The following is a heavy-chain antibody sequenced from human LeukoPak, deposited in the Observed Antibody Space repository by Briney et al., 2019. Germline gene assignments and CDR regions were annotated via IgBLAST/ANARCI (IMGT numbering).Heavy chain of an antibody. CDR3: ARTRGTHISMAYLDS. CDR2: INPNNGDT. CDR1: GYTFTGNF. V-gene: IGHV1-2*02. Sequence: ASVKVSCKTSGYTFTGNFMHWVRQAPGQGPEWMGWINPNNGDTNYSQKFQGRVTMTRVTSITTAYMELSSLRSDDPAVYYCARTRGTHISMAYLDSWGQGTLVTVSS. D-gene: IGHD2/OR15-2a*01. J-gene: IGHJ4*02.